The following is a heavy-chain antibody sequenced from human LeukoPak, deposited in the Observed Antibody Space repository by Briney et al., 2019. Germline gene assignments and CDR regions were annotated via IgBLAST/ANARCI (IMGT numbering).Heavy chain of an antibody. D-gene: IGHD6-19*01. Sequence: GGSLRLSCAASGFTFSDYYMSWIRQAPGKGLEWVSYISSSGSTTYYADSVKGRFTISRDNAKNSLYLQMNSLRAEDTAVYYCARDLELAVAGTNYWGQGTLVTVSS. CDR1: GFTFSDYY. CDR2: ISSSGSTT. CDR3: ARDLELAVAGTNY. J-gene: IGHJ4*02. V-gene: IGHV3-11*04.